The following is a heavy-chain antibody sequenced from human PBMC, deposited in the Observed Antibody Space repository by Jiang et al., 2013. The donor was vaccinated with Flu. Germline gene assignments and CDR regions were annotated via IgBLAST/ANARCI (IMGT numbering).Heavy chain of an antibody. D-gene: IGHD6-13*01. V-gene: IGHV1-69*01. Sequence: GAEVKKPGSSVKVSCKASGGTSSSYTIIWVRQAPGQGLEWMGGIIPIFGTTNYAQKFQGRVTISADESTSTAYMELSRLRFEDTAVYYCARDRTIAASGPDAFNIWGQGTVVTVSS. CDR2: IIPIFGTT. CDR3: ARDRTIAASGPDAFNI. J-gene: IGHJ3*02. CDR1: GGTSSSYT.